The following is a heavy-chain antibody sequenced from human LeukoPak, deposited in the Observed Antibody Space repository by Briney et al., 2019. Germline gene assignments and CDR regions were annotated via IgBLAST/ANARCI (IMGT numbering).Heavy chain of an antibody. V-gene: IGHV3-7*01. Sequence: GGSLRLSCAASGFSLSIHRLTWVRQAPGKRPQWVAHINPDGSETAFLDSVRGRFTISRDNSKNSLYLQMNTLRVEDTAVYHCARGHHGLDVWGQGTTVTVSS. CDR1: GFSLSIHR. CDR2: INPDGSET. J-gene: IGHJ6*02. CDR3: ARGHHGLDV.